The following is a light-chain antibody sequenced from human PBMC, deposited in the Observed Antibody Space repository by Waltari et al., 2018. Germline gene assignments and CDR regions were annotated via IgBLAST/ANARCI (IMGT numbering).Light chain of an antibody. Sequence: QSALPQPASVSGSPGQSIPISCPGSSGDVGGDDSASWYEDPPAQPPKVIIYVVNKRPSGVSDRFSGSKSGNTAALTISGLQAEDEATFYCSSQSTKNGVIFGGGTKVTVL. CDR1: SGDVGGDDS. CDR3: SSQSTKNGVI. CDR2: VVN. V-gene: IGLV2-14*03. J-gene: IGLJ2*01.